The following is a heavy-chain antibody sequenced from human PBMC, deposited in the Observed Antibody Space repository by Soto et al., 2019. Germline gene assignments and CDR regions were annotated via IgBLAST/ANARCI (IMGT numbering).Heavy chain of an antibody. D-gene: IGHD3-22*01. Sequence: QVQLVESGGGLVKPGGSLRLSCAASGFTFSDSFMSWSRQTPGKGLEWLSYISGRDGNIYYADSVRGRFTISRDNAEKSLFLQMSDLRAEDTALYYCATEGRSGYRNFDFWGQGTLVTVSS. CDR1: GFTFSDSF. J-gene: IGHJ4*02. CDR2: ISGRDGNI. CDR3: ATEGRSGYRNFDF. V-gene: IGHV3-11*04.